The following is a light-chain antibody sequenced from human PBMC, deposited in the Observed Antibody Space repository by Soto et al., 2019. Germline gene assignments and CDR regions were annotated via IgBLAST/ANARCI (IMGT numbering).Light chain of an antibody. CDR2: DVS. CDR3: SSYTSSSTS. CDR1: SSDVGGYNY. V-gene: IGLV2-14*01. Sequence: QSALTQPASVSGSPGQSITISCTGNSSDVGGYNYVSWYQQHPGKAPKLMIYDVSNRPSGVSNRFSGSKSGNTASLTISGLQAEDEADYYCSSYTSSSTSFGTGTKVTV. J-gene: IGLJ1*01.